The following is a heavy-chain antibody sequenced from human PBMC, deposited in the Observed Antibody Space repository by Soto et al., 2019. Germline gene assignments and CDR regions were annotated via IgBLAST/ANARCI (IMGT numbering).Heavy chain of an antibody. J-gene: IGHJ5*02. CDR2: IIPIFGTA. V-gene: IGHV1-69*01. D-gene: IGHD6-19*01. Sequence: QVQLVQSGAEVKKPGSSVKVSCKASGGTFSSYAISWVRQAPGQGLEWMGGIIPIFGTANYAQKFQGRVTITADESTSTAYMELSSLRSEDTAVYYCGCGIAVAADWVNWFDPWGQGTLVTVSS. CDR3: GCGIAVAADWVNWFDP. CDR1: GGTFSSYA.